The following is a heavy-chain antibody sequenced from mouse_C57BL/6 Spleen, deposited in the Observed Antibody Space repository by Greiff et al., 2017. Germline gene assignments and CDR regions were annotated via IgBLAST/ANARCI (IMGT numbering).Heavy chain of an antibody. J-gene: IGHJ1*03. CDR2: ISYSGST. CDR1: GYSITSDY. CDR3: ARYLSANWGHWYFDV. D-gene: IGHD4-1*01. Sequence: DVQLQESGPGLAKPSQTLSLTCSVTGYSITSDYWNWIRKFPGNKLEYMGYISYSGSTYYNPSLKSRISITRDTSKNQYYLQLNSVTTEDTATYYCARYLSANWGHWYFDVWGTGTTVTVSS. V-gene: IGHV3-8*01.